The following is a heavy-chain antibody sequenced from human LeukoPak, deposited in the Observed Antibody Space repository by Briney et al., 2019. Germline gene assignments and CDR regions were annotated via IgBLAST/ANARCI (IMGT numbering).Heavy chain of an antibody. CDR1: GFTFSSYA. Sequence: GRSLRLSCAASGFTFSSYAMHWVRQAPGKGLEWVAVISYDGSNKYYADSVKGRFTISRDNSKNTLYLQMNSLRAEDTAVYYCAREAYYGGDCYATNDYWGQGTLVTVSS. J-gene: IGHJ4*02. D-gene: IGHD2-21*02. CDR3: AREAYYGGDCYATNDY. CDR2: ISYDGSNK. V-gene: IGHV3-30-3*01.